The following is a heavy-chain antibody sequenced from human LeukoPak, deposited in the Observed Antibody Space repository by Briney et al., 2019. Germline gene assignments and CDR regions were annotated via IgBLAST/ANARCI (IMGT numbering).Heavy chain of an antibody. V-gene: IGHV1-69*13. D-gene: IGHD2-15*01. CDR1: GGTFSSYA. CDR2: IIPIFGTA. J-gene: IGHJ5*02. Sequence: SSVKVSCKASGGTFSSYAISWVRQAPGQGLEWMGGIIPIFGTANYAQKFQGRVTITADESTSTAYMELSSLRSEDTAAYYCARALPRDIVVVVAATLGTGFDPWGQGTLVTVSS. CDR3: ARALPRDIVVVVAATLGTGFDP.